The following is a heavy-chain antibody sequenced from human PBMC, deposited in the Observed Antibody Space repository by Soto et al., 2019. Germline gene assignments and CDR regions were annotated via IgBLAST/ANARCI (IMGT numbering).Heavy chain of an antibody. V-gene: IGHV4-61*01. Sequence: SETLSLTCTVSGGSVSSGSYYWSWIRQPPGKELEWIGYIYYSGTTNYNPSLKSRVTISVDTSKNQFSLKMSSVTAADTAVYYCARVDYYDILTGYSSFDYWGQGTLVTVSS. J-gene: IGHJ4*02. CDR3: ARVDYYDILTGYSSFDY. CDR1: GGSVSSGSYY. D-gene: IGHD3-9*01. CDR2: IYYSGTT.